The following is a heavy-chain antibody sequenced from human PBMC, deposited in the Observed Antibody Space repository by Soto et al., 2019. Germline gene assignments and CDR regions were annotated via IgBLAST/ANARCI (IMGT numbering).Heavy chain of an antibody. CDR1: GGSISGSTSY. CDR2: IFYSGTT. CDR3: ANWPIGRSSHWFDP. Sequence: KPSETLSLTCTVSGGSISGSTSYWGWIRQPAGKGLEWIGNIFYSGTTFYNPSLKSRVTISVDTSKNQFSLELNSVTAADTAVYYCANWPIGRSSHWFDPWGQGTLVTVSS. D-gene: IGHD3-16*02. J-gene: IGHJ5*02. V-gene: IGHV4-39*01.